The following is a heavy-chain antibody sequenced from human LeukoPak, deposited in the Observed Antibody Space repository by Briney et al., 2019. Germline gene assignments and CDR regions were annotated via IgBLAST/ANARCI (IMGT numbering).Heavy chain of an antibody. CDR1: GASISDFY. CDR2: IFHTGST. Sequence: SETLSLTCTVSGASISDFYWSWIRQSPEKGLEWLGYIFHTGSTNYNPSVKSRVTISMDTSKNQFSLRLNSVTAADTAVYYCARHPQEFRSDWFDPRGQGTLVTVSS. J-gene: IGHJ5*02. V-gene: IGHV4-59*08. CDR3: ARHPQEFRSDWFDP. D-gene: IGHD3-10*01.